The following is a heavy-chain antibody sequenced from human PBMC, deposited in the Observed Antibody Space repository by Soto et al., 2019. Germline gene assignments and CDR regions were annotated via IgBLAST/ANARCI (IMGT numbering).Heavy chain of an antibody. CDR2: IIPIFGTA. Sequence: QVQLVQSGAEVKKPGSSVKVSCKASGGTFSSYAISWVRQAPGQGLEWMGGIIPIFGTANYAQKFQGRVTIPADQSTSTAYMELSSPISADTAVYFCAPPVPTACYYYGMDVWCQGTTVTVSS. V-gene: IGHV1-69*12. CDR3: APPVPTACYYYGMDV. CDR1: GGTFSSYA. D-gene: IGHD2-2*01. J-gene: IGHJ6*02.